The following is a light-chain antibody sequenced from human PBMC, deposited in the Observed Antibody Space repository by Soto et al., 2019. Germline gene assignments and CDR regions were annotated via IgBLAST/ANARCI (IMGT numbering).Light chain of an antibody. CDR1: MRDVGAYNL. V-gene: IGLV2-14*01. CDR2: EVR. CDR3: SAYTARSTLV. Sequence: QSVLTQPASVSGSAGQSITISCSGTMRDVGAYNLVSWYQQHPGTAPKLTIYEVRNRPSGISSRFSGSRSGNTASLTISGLQSEDEGDYYSSAYTARSTLVFGGGTKVTVL. J-gene: IGLJ3*02.